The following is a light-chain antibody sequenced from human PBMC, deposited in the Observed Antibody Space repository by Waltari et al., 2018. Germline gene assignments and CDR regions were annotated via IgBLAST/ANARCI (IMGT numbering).Light chain of an antibody. CDR3: QQYDHLPIT. V-gene: IGKV1-33*01. Sequence: TCQASQDIRNYLNWYQQNPGKAPKLLVYDVSYLETGVPSRFSGSGFGTDFTFTINSLQPEDIATYYCQQYDHLPITVGQGTRLEIK. CDR2: DVS. CDR1: QDIRNY. J-gene: IGKJ5*01.